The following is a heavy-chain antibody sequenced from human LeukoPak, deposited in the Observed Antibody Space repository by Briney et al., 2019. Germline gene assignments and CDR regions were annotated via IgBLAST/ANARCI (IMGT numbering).Heavy chain of an antibody. CDR2: INSDGSST. V-gene: IGHV3-74*01. D-gene: IGHD6-6*01. J-gene: IGHJ4*02. CDR1: GFTFSSYW. CDR3: ASRSSSSSVDY. Sequence: PGGSLRLSCAASGFTFSSYWMHWVRQAPGKGLVWVSRINSDGSSTSYADSVKGRFTISRDNAKNTLYLQMNGLRAEDTAVYYCASRSSSSSVDYWXQGTLVTVSS.